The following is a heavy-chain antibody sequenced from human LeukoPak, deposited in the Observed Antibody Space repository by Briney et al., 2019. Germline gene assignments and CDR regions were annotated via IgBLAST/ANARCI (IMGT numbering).Heavy chain of an antibody. V-gene: IGHV3-23*01. D-gene: IGHD4-17*01. CDR3: ASSTVTTWYYYYYMDV. CDR2: ISGSGGST. Sequence: GGSLRLSCAASGFTFSSYGMSWVRQAPGKGLEWVSAISGSGGSTYYADSVKGRFTISRDNSKNTLYLQMNSLRAEDTAVYYCASSTVTTWYYYYYMDVWGKGTTVTISS. J-gene: IGHJ6*03. CDR1: GFTFSSYG.